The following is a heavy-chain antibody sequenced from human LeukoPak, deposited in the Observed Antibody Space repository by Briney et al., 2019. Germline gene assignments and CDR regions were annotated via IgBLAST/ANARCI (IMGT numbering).Heavy chain of an antibody. Sequence: TSSSYIYYADSVKGRFTISRDNSKNTLYLQMNSLRAEDTAVYCCARGAIYFEYYFDYWGQGTLVTVSS. J-gene: IGHJ4*02. D-gene: IGHD3-9*01. CDR3: ARGAIYFEYYFDY. CDR2: TSSSYI. V-gene: IGHV3-21*01.